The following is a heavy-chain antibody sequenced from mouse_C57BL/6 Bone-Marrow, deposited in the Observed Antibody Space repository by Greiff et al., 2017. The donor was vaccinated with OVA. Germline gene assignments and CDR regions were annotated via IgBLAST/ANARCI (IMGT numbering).Heavy chain of an antibody. V-gene: IGHV1-69*01. CDR2: IDPSDSYT. CDR3: ARKTYYFDY. CDR1: GYTFTSYW. J-gene: IGHJ2*01. Sequence: QVQLQQPGAELVMPEASVKLSCKASGYTFTSYWMHWVKQRPGQGLEWIGEIDPSDSYTNYNQKFKGKSTLTVDKSSSTAYMQLSSLTSEDSAVYYCARKTYYFDYWGQGTTLTVSS.